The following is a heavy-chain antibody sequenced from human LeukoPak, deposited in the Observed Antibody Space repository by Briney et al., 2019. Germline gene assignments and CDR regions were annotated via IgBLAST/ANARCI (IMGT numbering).Heavy chain of an antibody. J-gene: IGHJ6*03. CDR2: INPNSGGT. V-gene: IGHV1-2*02. CDR1: GYTFTGYY. CDR3: ARAALRLFDYYYYYMDV. D-gene: IGHD3-16*01. Sequence: ASLKVSCKHSGYTFTGYYMHWVRQAPGQGLEWMGWINPNSGGTNYAQKFQGRVTMTRDTSISTAYMELSRLRSDDTAVYYCARAALRLFDYYYYYMDVWGKGTTVTVSS.